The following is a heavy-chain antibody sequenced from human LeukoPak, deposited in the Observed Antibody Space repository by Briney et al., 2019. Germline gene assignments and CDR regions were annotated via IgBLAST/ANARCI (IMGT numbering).Heavy chain of an antibody. CDR3: ARGAGSLSGYDRNNWFDP. D-gene: IGHD5-12*01. CDR2: ISYDGSNK. V-gene: IGHV3-30*04. CDR1: GFTFSSYA. J-gene: IGHJ5*02. Sequence: PGRSLRLSCAASGFTFSSYAMHWVRQAPGKGLEWVAVISYDGSNKYYADSVKGRFTISRDSSKNTLYLQMNSLRAEDTAVYYCARGAGSLSGYDRNNWFDPWGQGTLVTVSS.